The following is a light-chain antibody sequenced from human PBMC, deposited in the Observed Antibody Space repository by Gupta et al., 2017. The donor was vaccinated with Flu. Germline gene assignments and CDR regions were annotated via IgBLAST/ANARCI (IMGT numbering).Light chain of an antibody. Sequence: GDRVTITCRASQDINIFLAWFQKKPGKTPKSLIYATSHLESGVPSRFSGSGSGSTFTLTISSLQPDDFATYYCQQYKSHPPTFGPGTKVDV. V-gene: IGKV1-16*01. CDR3: QQYKSHPPT. CDR1: QDINIF. CDR2: ATS. J-gene: IGKJ3*01.